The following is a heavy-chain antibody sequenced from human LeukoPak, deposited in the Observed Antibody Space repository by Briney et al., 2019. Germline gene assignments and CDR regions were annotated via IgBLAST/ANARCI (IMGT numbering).Heavy chain of an antibody. Sequence: SETLSLTCTVSGGSISSYYWSWLRQPPGKGLEWIGYIYYSGSTNYNPSLKSRVTISVGTSKNQFSLKLSSVTAADTAVYYCARSNLGYCSSTSCYTFDYWGQGTLVTVSS. D-gene: IGHD2-2*02. CDR2: IYYSGST. V-gene: IGHV4-59*01. J-gene: IGHJ4*02. CDR1: GGSISSYY. CDR3: ARSNLGYCSSTSCYTFDY.